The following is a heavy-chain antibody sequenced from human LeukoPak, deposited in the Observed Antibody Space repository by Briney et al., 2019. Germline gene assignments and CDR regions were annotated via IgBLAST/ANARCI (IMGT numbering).Heavy chain of an antibody. CDR3: AKDRFARRGGYYDY. Sequence: GGSLRLSCAASGFIFSNYGMHWVRQAPGKGLEWVAVIWYDGSNKYYADSVKGRFTISRDNSKNTQYLHMNSLRPEDTAVYYCAKDRFARRGGYYDYWGQGTLVTVSS. CDR2: IWYDGSNK. D-gene: IGHD3-22*01. V-gene: IGHV3-30*02. J-gene: IGHJ4*02. CDR1: GFIFSNYG.